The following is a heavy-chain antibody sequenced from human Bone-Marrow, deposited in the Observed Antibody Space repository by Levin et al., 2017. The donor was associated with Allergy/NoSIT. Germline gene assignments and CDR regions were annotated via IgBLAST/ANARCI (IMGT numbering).Heavy chain of an antibody. Sequence: PAGGSLRLSCAASGFTFSSYWMHWVRQAPGKGLVWVSRINSDGSSTSYADSVKGRFTISRDNAKTTLYLQMNSLRAEDTAVYYCARDRGVVVAASYGDAFDIWGQGTMVTVSS. V-gene: IGHV3-74*01. CDR1: GFTFSSYW. D-gene: IGHD2-15*01. CDR2: INSDGSST. CDR3: ARDRGVVVAASYGDAFDI. J-gene: IGHJ3*02.